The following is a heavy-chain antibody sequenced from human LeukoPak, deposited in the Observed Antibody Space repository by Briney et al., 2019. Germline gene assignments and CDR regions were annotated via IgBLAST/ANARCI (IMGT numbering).Heavy chain of an antibody. V-gene: IGHV1-2*02. J-gene: IGHJ4*02. D-gene: IGHD2-2*01. CDR3: AREGYCSSTSCYLDY. CDR1: GYTFTGYY. CDR2: INPNSGGT. Sequence: ASVKVSRKASGYTFTGYYMHWVRQAPGQGLEWMGWINPNSGGTNYAQKFQGRVTMTRDTSISTAYMELSRLRSDDTAVYYCAREGYCSSTSCYLDYWGQGTLVTVSS.